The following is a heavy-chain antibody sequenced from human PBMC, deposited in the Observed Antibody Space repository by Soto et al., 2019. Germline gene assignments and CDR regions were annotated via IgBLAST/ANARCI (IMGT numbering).Heavy chain of an antibody. Sequence: GSLRLSCAASGCTFSSYGMHWVRQAPGKGLEWVAVIWYDGSNKYYADSVKGRFTISRDNSKNTLYLQMNSLRAEDTAVYYCARRGDYGDYYFDYWGQGTLVTVSS. CDR1: GCTFSSYG. CDR2: IWYDGSNK. D-gene: IGHD4-17*01. CDR3: ARRGDYGDYYFDY. V-gene: IGHV3-33*08. J-gene: IGHJ4*02.